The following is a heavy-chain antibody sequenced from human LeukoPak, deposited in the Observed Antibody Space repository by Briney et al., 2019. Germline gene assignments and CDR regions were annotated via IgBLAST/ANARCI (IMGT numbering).Heavy chain of an antibody. J-gene: IGHJ3*02. Sequence: GGSLRLSCAASGFTFSSYAMSWVRQAPGKGLEWVSAISGSGGSTYYADSVKGRFTISRDNSKNTLYLQMNSLRAEDTAVYYCASPSGSGSYYNVGRAFDIWGQGTMVTVSS. CDR3: ASPSGSGSYYNVGRAFDI. D-gene: IGHD3-10*01. CDR1: GFTFSSYA. V-gene: IGHV3-23*01. CDR2: ISGSGGST.